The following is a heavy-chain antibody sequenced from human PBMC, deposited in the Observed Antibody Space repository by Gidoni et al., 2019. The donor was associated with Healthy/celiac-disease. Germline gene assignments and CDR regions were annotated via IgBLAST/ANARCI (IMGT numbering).Heavy chain of an antibody. J-gene: IGHJ4*02. D-gene: IGHD1-26*01. CDR1: GFTFSSYA. V-gene: IGHV3-23*01. CDR2: ISGSGGST. Sequence: EVQLLGSGGGLVQRGGSLRLACAASGFTFSSYAMSWVRQAPGKGLELVSAISGSGGSTYYADSVKGRFTISRDNSKNTLYLQMNSLRAEDTAVYYCAKLSGSYSFDYWGQGTLVTVSS. CDR3: AKLSGSYSFDY.